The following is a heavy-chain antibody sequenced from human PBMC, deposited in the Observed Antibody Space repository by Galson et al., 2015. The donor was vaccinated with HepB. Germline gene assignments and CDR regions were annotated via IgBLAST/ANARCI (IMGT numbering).Heavy chain of an antibody. CDR1: GFTFSSYW. V-gene: IGHV3-7*03. CDR2: IKQDGSEK. Sequence: SLRLSCAASGFTFSSYWMSWVRQAPGKGLEWVANIKQDGSEKYYVDSVKGRFTISRDNAKNSLYLQMNSLRAEDTAVYYCAIEGPSSGYYYSYYYGMDVWGQGTTVTVSS. D-gene: IGHD3-22*01. CDR3: AIEGPSSGYYYSYYYGMDV. J-gene: IGHJ6*02.